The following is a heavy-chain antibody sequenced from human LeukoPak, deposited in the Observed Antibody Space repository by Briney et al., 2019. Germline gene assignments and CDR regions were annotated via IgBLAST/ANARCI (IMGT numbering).Heavy chain of an antibody. D-gene: IGHD7-27*01. Sequence: PSETLSLTCTVSGGSISSSSYYWGWIRQPPGKGLEWIGSIYYSGSTYYNPSLKSRVTISVDTSKNQFSLKLSSVTAADTAVYYCACRPWGRDDAFDIWGQGTMVTVSS. CDR1: GGSISSSSYY. V-gene: IGHV4-39*01. CDR3: ACRPWGRDDAFDI. J-gene: IGHJ3*02. CDR2: IYYSGST.